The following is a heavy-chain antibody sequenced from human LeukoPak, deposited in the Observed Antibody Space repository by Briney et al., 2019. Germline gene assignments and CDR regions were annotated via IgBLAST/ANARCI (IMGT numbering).Heavy chain of an antibody. CDR1: GGSISSSYYY. J-gene: IGHJ4*02. Sequence: PSETLSLTCTVSGGSISSSYYYWGWIRQPPGKGLEWIGSIYSSGSTYYNPSLKSRVTISVDTSKNQFSLKLTSVTAADTAVYYCARGGSWGSVYFDYWGQGTLVTVSS. V-gene: IGHV4-39*07. CDR2: IYSSGST. CDR3: ARGGSWGSVYFDY. D-gene: IGHD3-16*01.